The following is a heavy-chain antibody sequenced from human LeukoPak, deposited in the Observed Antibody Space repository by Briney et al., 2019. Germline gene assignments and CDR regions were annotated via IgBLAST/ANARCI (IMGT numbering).Heavy chain of an antibody. CDR2: IYHSGST. D-gene: IGHD3-10*01. CDR3: ARADITMVRGVTSSWFDP. Sequence: SETLSLTCTVSGYSISSVYYWGWSRQPPGKGLEWIGTIYHSGSTYYNPSLKRRVTISVDTSKNQFSLKLSSVTAADTAVYYCARADITMVRGVTSSWFDPWGQGTLVTVSS. CDR1: GYSISSVYY. J-gene: IGHJ5*02. V-gene: IGHV4-38-2*02.